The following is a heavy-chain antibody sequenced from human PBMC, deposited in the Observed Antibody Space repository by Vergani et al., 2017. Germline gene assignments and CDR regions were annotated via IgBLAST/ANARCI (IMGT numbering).Heavy chain of an antibody. CDR2: ISAYNGNT. V-gene: IGHV1-18*04. CDR1: GYTFIGYG. J-gene: IGHJ6*02. CDR3: AADSGVLEWLSTPYGMDV. Sequence: QVQLVQSGAEVKKPGASVKVSCKASGYTFIGYGISWVRQAPGQGLEWMGWISAYNGNTNYAQKPQGRVTMTTDSSTTTAYMELRSLRSDDTAVYYCAADSGVLEWLSTPYGMDVWGQGTTVTVSS. D-gene: IGHD3-3*01.